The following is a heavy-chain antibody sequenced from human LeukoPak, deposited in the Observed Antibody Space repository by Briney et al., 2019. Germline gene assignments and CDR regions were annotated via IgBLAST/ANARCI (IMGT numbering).Heavy chain of an antibody. J-gene: IGHJ4*02. Sequence: PGGSLRLSCAASGSTFSSYSMNWVRQAPGKGLEWVANIRPDGSGKNYVDSVKGRFTISRDNANNALFLQMKGLRVEDTAVYYCSSQPAVLDLDCWGQGALVTVSS. D-gene: IGHD2/OR15-2a*01. CDR2: IRPDGSGK. CDR1: GSTFSSYS. CDR3: SSQPAVLDLDC. V-gene: IGHV3-7*01.